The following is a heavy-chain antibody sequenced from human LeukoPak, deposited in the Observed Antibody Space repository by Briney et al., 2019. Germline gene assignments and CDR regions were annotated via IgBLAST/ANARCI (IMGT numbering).Heavy chain of an antibody. V-gene: IGHV1-18*04. D-gene: IGHD6-13*01. CDR1: GYTLTNHF. J-gene: IGHJ4*02. Sequence: ASVKVSCKASGYTLTNHFMHWVRQAPGQGLEWMGWISAYNGNTNYAQKLQGRVTMTTDTSTSTAYMELRSLRSDDTAVYYCARGKYPGIQRNYFDYWGQGTLVTVSS. CDR2: ISAYNGNT. CDR3: ARGKYPGIQRNYFDY.